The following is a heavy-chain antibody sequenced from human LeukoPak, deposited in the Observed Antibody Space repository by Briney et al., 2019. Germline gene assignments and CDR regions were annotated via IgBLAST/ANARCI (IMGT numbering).Heavy chain of an antibody. D-gene: IGHD2/OR15-2a*01. CDR3: ARAHSIASYYYGVDV. J-gene: IGHJ6*02. CDR2: MYYSGST. CDR1: GGSISSCY. V-gene: IGHV4-59*12. Sequence: PSETLSLTCTVSGGSISSCYWLWIRHPPGKGWEGMGYMYYSGSTNYNPSLKSRVTISVDTSKNQFSLKLSSVTAADTAVYYCARAHSIASYYYGVDVWGQGTTVTVSS.